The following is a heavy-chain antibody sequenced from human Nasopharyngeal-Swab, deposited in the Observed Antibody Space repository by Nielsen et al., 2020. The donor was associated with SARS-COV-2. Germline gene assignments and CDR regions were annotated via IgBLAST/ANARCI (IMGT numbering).Heavy chain of an antibody. Sequence: GGSLRLSCAASGFTCSNYRMHWVRQAPGKGLVWVSRINGDGSSLNYADFVKGRFTISTDNAKSTLYLEMNSLRAEDTAVYYCARGRGSSTSMIGYWGQGTLVTVSS. CDR3: ARGRGSSTSMIGY. J-gene: IGHJ4*02. CDR2: INGDGSSL. D-gene: IGHD2/OR15-2a*01. V-gene: IGHV3-74*01. CDR1: GFTCSNYR.